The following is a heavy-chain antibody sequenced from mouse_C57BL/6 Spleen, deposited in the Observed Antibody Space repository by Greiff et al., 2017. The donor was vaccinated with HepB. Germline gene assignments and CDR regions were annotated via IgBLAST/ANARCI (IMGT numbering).Heavy chain of an antibody. J-gene: IGHJ2*01. V-gene: IGHV1-81*01. Sequence: VKLMESGAELARPGASVKLSCKASGYTFTSYGISWVKQSTEQGLEWIGEIYPRSGNTYYNEKFKGKATLTADKSSSTAYMELRSLTSEDSAVYFCARGDITTVVAPDYWGQGTTLTVSS. CDR1: GYTFTSYG. CDR3: ARGDITTVVAPDY. D-gene: IGHD1-1*01. CDR2: IYPRSGNT.